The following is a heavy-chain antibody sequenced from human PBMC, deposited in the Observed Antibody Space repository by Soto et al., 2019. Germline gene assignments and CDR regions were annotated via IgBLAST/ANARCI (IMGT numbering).Heavy chain of an antibody. J-gene: IGHJ4*02. CDR1: GGTFSSYA. CDR3: ASWRSRVVPAPGAYYIDY. V-gene: IGHV1-69*13. Sequence: GASVKVSCKASGGTFSSYAISWVRQAPGQGLEWMGGIIPIFGTANYAQKFQGRVTITADESTSTAYMELSSLRSEDTAVYYCASWRSRVVPAPGAYYIDYWGQGTLVTVS. D-gene: IGHD2-2*01. CDR2: IIPIFGTA.